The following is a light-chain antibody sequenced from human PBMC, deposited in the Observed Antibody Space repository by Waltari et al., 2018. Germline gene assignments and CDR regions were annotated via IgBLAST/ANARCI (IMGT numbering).Light chain of an antibody. Sequence: EVVLTQSRATLSLSPGERATLSCRASQDVSRYLAWYQQKPGQAPRLLIYDTSNRATGIPARFSGSGSGTDFTLTISSLEPEDSAVYYCQQRRNWPPLSFGGGTKVEIK. V-gene: IGKV3-11*01. CDR3: QQRRNWPPLS. CDR2: DTS. CDR1: QDVSRY. J-gene: IGKJ4*01.